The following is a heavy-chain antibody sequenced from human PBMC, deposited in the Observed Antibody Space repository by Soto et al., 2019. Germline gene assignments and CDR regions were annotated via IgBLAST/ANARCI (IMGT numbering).Heavy chain of an antibody. V-gene: IGHV3-7*01. D-gene: IGHD3-22*01. CDR2: IKQDGSEK. J-gene: IGHJ6*02. CDR1: GFTISSYL. CDR3: ARAPHPYYYDSSGGHYGMDV. Sequence: GGSMRVSCAASGFTISSYLRSWVRQTPGKGLEWVANIKQDGSEKYYVDSVKGRFTISRDNAKNSLYLQMNSLRAEDTAVYYCARAPHPYYYDSSGGHYGMDVWGQGTTVTVSS.